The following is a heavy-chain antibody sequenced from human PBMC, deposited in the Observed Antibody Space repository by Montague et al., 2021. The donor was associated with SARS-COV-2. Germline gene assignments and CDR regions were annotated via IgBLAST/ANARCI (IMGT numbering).Heavy chain of an antibody. CDR3: ARISAWYSSGWSAFDY. Sequence: PALGKPTQTLTLTCTFSGFSLSTSGMCVSWIRQPPGKALEWLAPIDWDDDKYYSTSLKTRLTISKDTSKNQVVLTMTNMDPVDTATYYCARISAWYSSGWSAFDYWGQGTLVTVSS. V-gene: IGHV2-70*01. D-gene: IGHD6-19*01. J-gene: IGHJ4*02. CDR1: GFSLSTSGMC. CDR2: IDWDDDK.